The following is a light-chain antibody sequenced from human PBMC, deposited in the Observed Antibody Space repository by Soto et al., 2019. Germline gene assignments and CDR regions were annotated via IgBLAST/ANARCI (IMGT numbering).Light chain of an antibody. J-gene: IGKJ4*01. CDR3: QQYGSSPFT. Sequence: EIVLTQSPDTLSLSPGERATLSCRASQSVSSSYLAWYQQKPGQAPRLLIYGTSSRATGIPDRFSGSGSGTDFTLTISRLDPEDFAVYYCQQYGSSPFTFGGGTKVEIK. CDR1: QSVSSSY. CDR2: GTS. V-gene: IGKV3-20*01.